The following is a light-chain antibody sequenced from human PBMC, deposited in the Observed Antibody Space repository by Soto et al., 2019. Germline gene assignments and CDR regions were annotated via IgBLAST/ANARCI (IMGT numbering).Light chain of an antibody. CDR3: QQRSNWPRAIT. Sequence: EIVLTQSPATLSLSPGERATLSCRASQSVSSYLACYQQKPGQAPRLLIYDTSNRATGIPAWFSGSGSGTEFTLTISSLEPEDFAVYYCQQRSNWPRAITFGQGTRLEIK. CDR1: QSVSSY. J-gene: IGKJ5*01. V-gene: IGKV3-11*01. CDR2: DTS.